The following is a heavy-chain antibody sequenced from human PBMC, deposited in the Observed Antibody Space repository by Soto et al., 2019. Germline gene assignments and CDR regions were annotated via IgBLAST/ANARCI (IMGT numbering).Heavy chain of an antibody. CDR2: INPNSGGT. CDR1: GYTFTGYY. D-gene: IGHD1-26*01. Sequence: ASVKVSCKASGYTFTGYYMHWVRQAPGQGLEWMGWINPNSGGTNYAQKFQGRVTMTRDTSISTAYMELSRLRADDTAVYYCAAGLLGLNYFDYWGQGTLVTVSS. J-gene: IGHJ4*02. CDR3: AAGLLGLNYFDY. V-gene: IGHV1-2*02.